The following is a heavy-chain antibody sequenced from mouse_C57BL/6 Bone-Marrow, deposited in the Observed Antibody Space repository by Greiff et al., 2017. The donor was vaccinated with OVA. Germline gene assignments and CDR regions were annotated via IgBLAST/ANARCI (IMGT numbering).Heavy chain of an antibody. D-gene: IGHD2-2*01. V-gene: IGHV1-82*01. CDR3: ASYGYDVPWYCDV. J-gene: IGHJ1*03. Sequence: QVQLQQSGPELVKPGASVKISCKASGYAFRRSWMNWVKQRPGKGLEWIGRIYPGDGDPNYTGKFQGKAPLTADKSSSTAYMQLSSLTSEDSAVYFCASYGYDVPWYCDVWGTGTTVTVSS. CDR1: GYAFRRSW. CDR2: IYPGDGDP.